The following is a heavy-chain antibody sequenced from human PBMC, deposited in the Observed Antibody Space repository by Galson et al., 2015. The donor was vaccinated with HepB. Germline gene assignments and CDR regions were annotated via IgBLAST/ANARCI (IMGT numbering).Heavy chain of an antibody. CDR1: GFTFDDYA. V-gene: IGHV3-9*01. CDR2: ISWNSGSI. Sequence: SLRLSCAASGFTFDDYAMHWVRQAPGKGLEWVSGISWNSGSIGYADSVKGRFTISRDNAKNSLYLQMNSLRAEDTALYYCAKDAGLWFGELSPPGGMDVWGQGTTVTVSS. D-gene: IGHD3-10*01. J-gene: IGHJ6*02. CDR3: AKDAGLWFGELSPPGGMDV.